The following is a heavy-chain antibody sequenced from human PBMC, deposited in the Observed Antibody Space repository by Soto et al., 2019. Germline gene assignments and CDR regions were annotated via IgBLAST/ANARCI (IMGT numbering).Heavy chain of an antibody. Sequence: EVQLVESGGGLVKPGGSLRLSCAASGFTFSSYSMNWVRQAPGKGLEWVSSISSSSSYIYYADSVKGRFTISRDNAKNSLYLQMNSLRAEDTAVYYCARDSNLRDSGYGVWAGSGYDPWGYWGQGTLVTVSS. V-gene: IGHV3-21*01. CDR2: ISSSSSYI. CDR3: ARDSNLRDSGYGVWAGSGYDPWGY. J-gene: IGHJ4*02. CDR1: GFTFSSYS. D-gene: IGHD5-12*01.